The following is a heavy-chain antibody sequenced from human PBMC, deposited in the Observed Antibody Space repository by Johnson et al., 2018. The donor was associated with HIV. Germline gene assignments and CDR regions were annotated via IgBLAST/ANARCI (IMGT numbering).Heavy chain of an antibody. CDR1: GFTVSSNY. Sequence: VQLVESGGGLVQPGGSLRLSCAASGFTVSSNYMTWVRQAPGKGLEWVSVIFSGGSTYYADSVKGRFTISRDNSKNTLHLQMNSLKTEDTAVYYCARDLGPSSIAARLIWCQGTMVTVSS. V-gene: IGHV3-66*01. CDR2: IFSGGST. CDR3: ARDLGPSSIAARLI. J-gene: IGHJ3*02. D-gene: IGHD6-6*01.